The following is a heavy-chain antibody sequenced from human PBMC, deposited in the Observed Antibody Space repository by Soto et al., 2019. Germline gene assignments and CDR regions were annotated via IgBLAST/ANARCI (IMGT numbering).Heavy chain of an antibody. Sequence: SVKVSCKASGFTFTSSAVQWVRQARGQRLEWIGWIVVGSGNTNYAQKFQERVTITRDMSTSTAYMELSSLRSEDTAVYYCAAGQYCSGGSCYLDYWGQGTLVTVSS. CDR1: GFTFTSSA. J-gene: IGHJ4*02. CDR2: IVVGSGNT. CDR3: AAGQYCSGGSCYLDY. D-gene: IGHD2-15*01. V-gene: IGHV1-58*01.